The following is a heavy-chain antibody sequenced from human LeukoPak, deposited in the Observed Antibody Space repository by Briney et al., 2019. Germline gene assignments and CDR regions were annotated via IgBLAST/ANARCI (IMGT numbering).Heavy chain of an antibody. D-gene: IGHD6-13*01. V-gene: IGHV3-7*03. J-gene: IGHJ5*02. CDR2: IKQDGSEK. Sequence: PGGSLRLSCAASGLTFSSYWMSWVRQAPGKGLEWVANIKQDGSEKYYVDSVKGRFTISRDNAKNSLYLQMNSLRAEDTAVYYCAREGEQQLGWFDPWGQGTLVTVSS. CDR1: GLTFSSYW. CDR3: AREGEQQLGWFDP.